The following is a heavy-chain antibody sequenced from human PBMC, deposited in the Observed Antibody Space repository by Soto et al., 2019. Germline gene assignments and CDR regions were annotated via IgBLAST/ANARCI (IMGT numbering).Heavy chain of an antibody. D-gene: IGHD3-10*01. J-gene: IGHJ6*01. Sequence: ASVKVSCKASGYTFTSYGISWVRQAPGQGLEWMGWISAYNGNTNYAQKLQGRVTMTTDTSTSTAYMELRSLRSDDTAVYYCARDYYGSGSYYNGHLGREVCGKGTRGSVSS. CDR2: ISAYNGNT. CDR3: ARDYYGSGSYYNGHLGREV. V-gene: IGHV1-18*01. CDR1: GYTFTSYG.